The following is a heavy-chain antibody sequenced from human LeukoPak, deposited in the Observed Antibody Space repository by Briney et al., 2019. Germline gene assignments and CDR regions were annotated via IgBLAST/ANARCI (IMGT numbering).Heavy chain of an antibody. CDR3: AKESQRGYSYGYIRDYFDS. CDR1: GFTFDDYG. J-gene: IGHJ4*02. V-gene: IGHV3-20*04. D-gene: IGHD5-18*01. Sequence: GGSLRLSCAASGFTFDDYGMSWVRQAPGKGLEWVSGINWNGGSTGYADSVKGRFTISRDKSKNTLYLQMNSLRVEDTAVYYCAKESQRGYSYGYIRDYFDSWGQGTLVTVSS. CDR2: INWNGGST.